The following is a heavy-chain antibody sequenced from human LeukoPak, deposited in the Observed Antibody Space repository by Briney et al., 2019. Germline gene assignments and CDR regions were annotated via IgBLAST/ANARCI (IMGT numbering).Heavy chain of an antibody. CDR2: ISGSGGST. V-gene: IGHV3-23*01. Sequence: GGSLRLSCAASGFTFSNYAMSWVRQAPGKGLEWVSAISGSGGSTYYADSVKGRFTVSRDNSKNTLYLQMNSLRAEDTAVYYCAKDWDTGGYTTSCFNYWGQGTLVTVSS. CDR1: GFTFSNYA. CDR3: AKDWDTGGYTTSCFNY. D-gene: IGHD2-8*02. J-gene: IGHJ4*02.